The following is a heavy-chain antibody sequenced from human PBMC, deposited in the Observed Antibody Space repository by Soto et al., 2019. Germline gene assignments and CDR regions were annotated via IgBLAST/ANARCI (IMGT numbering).Heavy chain of an antibody. Sequence: GESVKISCDASGYSSTSYWICWVRRLPWKGLEGMGIIYPGDSDTRYSPSFEGQVTISADKSVSTAYLQWRSLKASDTAMYYCARLYRYSSAWNTFWYFQHCGQGTLVSVSS. V-gene: IGHV5-51*01. CDR2: IYPGDSDT. CDR1: GYSSTSYW. CDR3: ARLYRYSSAWNTFWYFQH. D-gene: IGHD6-19*01. J-gene: IGHJ1*01.